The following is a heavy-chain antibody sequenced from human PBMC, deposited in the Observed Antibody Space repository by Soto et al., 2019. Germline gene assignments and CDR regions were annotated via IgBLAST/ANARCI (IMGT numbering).Heavy chain of an antibody. Sequence: VQLVESGGGLVKPGGSLRLSCAASGFTFSSYSMHWVRQAPGKGLEWVAVISYDGSNKYYADSVKGRFTISRDNSKNTLYLQMNSLRAEDTAVYYCAKDLGCSSTSCYTNYYYGMDVWGQGTTVTVSS. V-gene: IGHV3-30*18. CDR2: ISYDGSNK. CDR3: AKDLGCSSTSCYTNYYYGMDV. CDR1: GFTFSSYS. D-gene: IGHD2-2*02. J-gene: IGHJ6*02.